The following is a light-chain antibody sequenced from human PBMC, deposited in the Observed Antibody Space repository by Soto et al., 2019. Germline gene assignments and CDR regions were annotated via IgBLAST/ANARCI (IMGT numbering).Light chain of an antibody. CDR2: DVS. CDR3: CSYAGSYTYVV. J-gene: IGLJ7*01. Sequence: QSALTQPRSVSGSPGQSVTISCTGTSSDGAAYNYVSWYQQHPGKAPKLLICDVSRRPSGVPDRFSGSKSGNTASLTISGLQAEDEADYYCCSYAGSYTYVVFGGGTQLTVL. V-gene: IGLV2-11*01. CDR1: SSDGAAYNY.